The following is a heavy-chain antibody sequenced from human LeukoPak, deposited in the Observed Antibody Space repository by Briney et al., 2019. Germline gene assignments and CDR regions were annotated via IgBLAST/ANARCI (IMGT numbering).Heavy chain of an antibody. D-gene: IGHD2-2*01. V-gene: IGHV3-72*01. Sequence: PGGSLRLSCAASGFTFSDHYMDWVRQAPGKGLEWVGRARNKANSYTTEYAASVKDRFTISRDDSENSLYLQMNSLKTEDTAVYYCARVRYCSSTTCRRAFDIWGQGTMVTVSS. CDR3: ARVRYCSSTTCRRAFDI. CDR2: ARNKANSYTT. J-gene: IGHJ3*02. CDR1: GFTFSDHY.